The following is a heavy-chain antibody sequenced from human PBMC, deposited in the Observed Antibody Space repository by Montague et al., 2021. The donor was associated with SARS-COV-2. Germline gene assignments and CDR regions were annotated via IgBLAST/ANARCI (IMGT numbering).Heavy chain of an antibody. Sequence: PALGKPTQTLTLTCTFSGFSLSTSGVGVGWIRQPPGKALEWLALXYWDDDKRYSPSLKSRLTITKHTSKNQVVLTMTNMDPVDTATYYLAHRQSRQWLAGGYFDYWSQGTLVTVSS. CDR1: GFSLSTSGVG. V-gene: IGHV2-5*02. J-gene: IGHJ4*02. CDR3: AHRQSRQWLAGGYFDY. CDR2: XYWDDDK. D-gene: IGHD6-19*01.